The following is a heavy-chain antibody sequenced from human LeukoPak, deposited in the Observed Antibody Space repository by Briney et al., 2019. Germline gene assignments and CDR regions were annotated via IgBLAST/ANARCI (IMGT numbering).Heavy chain of an antibody. Sequence: GASVKVSCKASGGTFSSYAISWVRQAPGQGLEWMGGIIPIFGTANYAQKFQGRVTITTDESTSTAYMELSSLRPEDTAVYYCARAQNYGDYLPPYDYWGQGTLVTVSS. CDR3: ARAQNYGDYLPPYDY. J-gene: IGHJ4*02. D-gene: IGHD4-17*01. V-gene: IGHV1-69*05. CDR2: IIPIFGTA. CDR1: GGTFSSYA.